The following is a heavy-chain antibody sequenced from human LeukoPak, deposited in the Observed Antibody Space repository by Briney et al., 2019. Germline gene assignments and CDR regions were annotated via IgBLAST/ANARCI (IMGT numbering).Heavy chain of an antibody. J-gene: IGHJ5*02. CDR3: AREEGIRLGELSSFDP. CDR1: GGPFSGYY. CDR2: INHSGTT. D-gene: IGHD3-16*02. V-gene: IGHV4-34*01. Sequence: KPSETLSLTCAVYGGPFSGYYWSWIRQPPGEGLEWIGEINHSGTTYYNPSLKSRVTISVDTSKNQFSLILSSVNASDTAVYYCAREEGIRLGELSSFDPWGQGTLVTVSS.